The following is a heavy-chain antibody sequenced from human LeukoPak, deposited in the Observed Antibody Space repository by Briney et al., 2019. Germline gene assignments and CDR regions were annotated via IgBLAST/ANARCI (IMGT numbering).Heavy chain of an antibody. Sequence: GGSLRLSCAASGFILRSYAMSWVRQAPGKGLEWVSAISGSGGSTYYADSVRGRFTISRDNSKNTLYVQMNSLRVEDTAVYYCAKGSIAAHDAKTTLDYWGQGTLVTVSS. CDR1: GFILRSYA. CDR2: ISGSGGST. J-gene: IGHJ4*02. CDR3: AKGSIAAHDAKTTLDY. V-gene: IGHV3-23*01. D-gene: IGHD6-13*01.